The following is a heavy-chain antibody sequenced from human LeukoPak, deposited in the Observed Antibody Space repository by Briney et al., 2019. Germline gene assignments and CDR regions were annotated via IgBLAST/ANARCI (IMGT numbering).Heavy chain of an antibody. CDR3: ARDHSTNGLYAMGV. V-gene: IGHV1-2*02. CDR1: GYTFTDYY. J-gene: IGHJ6*02. CDR2: LNPNSGGT. Sequence: ASVKVSCKASGYTFTDYYIHWVRQAPGQGLEWMGWLNPNSGGTNYAQKFQGRVTMTRDTSISTAYMNLNRLRSDDTAMYHCARDHSTNGLYAMGVWGQGTTVTVS. D-gene: IGHD1/OR15-1a*01.